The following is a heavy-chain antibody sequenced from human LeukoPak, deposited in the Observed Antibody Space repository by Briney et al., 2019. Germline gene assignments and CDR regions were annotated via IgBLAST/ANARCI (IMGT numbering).Heavy chain of an antibody. D-gene: IGHD2-2*01. J-gene: IGHJ4*02. V-gene: IGHV3-21*01. CDR1: GFTFSSYS. CDR2: ISSSSSYI. CDR3: ARESEYSTNAFDY. Sequence: RGSLRLSCAASGFTFSSYSMNWVRQAPGKGLEWVSSISSSSSYIHYADSVKGRFTISRDNAKNSLYLQMSSLRAEDTAVYYCARESEYSTNAFDYWGQGTLVTVSS.